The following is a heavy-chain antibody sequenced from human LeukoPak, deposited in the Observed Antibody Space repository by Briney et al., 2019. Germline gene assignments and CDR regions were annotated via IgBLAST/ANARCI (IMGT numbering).Heavy chain of an antibody. D-gene: IGHD3-10*01. V-gene: IGHV1-3*01. Sequence: GASVKVSCKASGYTFTSYAMHWVRQAPGQRLEWMGWINACNGNTKYSQKFQGRVTITRDTSASTAYMELSSLRSEDTAVYYCARDGEALLWFGEFNYFDYWGQGTLVTVSS. J-gene: IGHJ4*02. CDR1: GYTFTSYA. CDR2: INACNGNT. CDR3: ARDGEALLWFGEFNYFDY.